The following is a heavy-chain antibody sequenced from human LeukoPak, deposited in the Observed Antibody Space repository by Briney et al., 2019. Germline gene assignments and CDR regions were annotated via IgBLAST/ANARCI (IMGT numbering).Heavy chain of an antibody. Sequence: GGSLRLSCAASGFTYNSYWMSWVRQAPGKGLEWVANIKQDGSDKYYVESVKGRYTISRDNAKNSLYLQMSSLRGEDTAVYYCARVPGSSGWYYFDYWGQGTLVTVSS. J-gene: IGHJ4*02. CDR2: IKQDGSDK. CDR1: GFTYNSYW. D-gene: IGHD6-19*01. V-gene: IGHV3-7*01. CDR3: ARVPGSSGWYYFDY.